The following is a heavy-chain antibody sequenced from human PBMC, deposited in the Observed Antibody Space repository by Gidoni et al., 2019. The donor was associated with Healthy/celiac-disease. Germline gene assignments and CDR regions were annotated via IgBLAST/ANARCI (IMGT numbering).Heavy chain of an antibody. Sequence: QVQLVESGGGVVQPGRSLRLSCAAPGVTFSSYAMHWVRQAPGKGLEWVAVKSYDGSNKYDADSVKGRFTISRDNSKNTLYLQMNSLGAEDTAVYYCARVRGVRSSSWYFDYWGQGTLVTVSS. CDR3: ARVRGVRSSSWYFDY. CDR1: GVTFSSYA. CDR2: KSYDGSNK. D-gene: IGHD6-13*01. J-gene: IGHJ4*02. V-gene: IGHV3-30-3*01.